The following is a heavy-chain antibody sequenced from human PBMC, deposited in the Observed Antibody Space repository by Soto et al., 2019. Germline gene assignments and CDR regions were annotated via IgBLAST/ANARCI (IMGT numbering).Heavy chain of an antibody. CDR3: ARAHYGVSGPVDY. CDR1: GGSISSGGYY. CDR2: IYYSGST. V-gene: IGHV4-31*03. Sequence: QVQLQESGPGLVKPSQTLSLTCTVSGGSISSGGYYWSWIRQHPGKGLEWIGYIYYSGSTYYNPSLQSRVTISVDTSKNQFSLQLSSVTAADTAVYYCARAHYGVSGPVDYWGQGTLVTVSS. D-gene: IGHD4-17*01. J-gene: IGHJ4*02.